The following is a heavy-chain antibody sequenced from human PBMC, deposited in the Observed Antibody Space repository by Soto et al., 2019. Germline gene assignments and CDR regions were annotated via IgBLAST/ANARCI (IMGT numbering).Heavy chain of an antibody. D-gene: IGHD3-3*01. CDR3: ARDSEFGVVINYYYYYGMDV. CDR1: GFTFSSYA. V-gene: IGHV3-21*01. Sequence: GGSLRLSCAASGFTFSSYAMSWVRQAPGKGLEWVSAISSSSSYIYYADSVKGRFTISRDNAKNSLYLQMNSLRAEDTAVYYCARDSEFGVVINYYYYYGMDVWGQGTTVTVSS. CDR2: ISSSSSYI. J-gene: IGHJ6*02.